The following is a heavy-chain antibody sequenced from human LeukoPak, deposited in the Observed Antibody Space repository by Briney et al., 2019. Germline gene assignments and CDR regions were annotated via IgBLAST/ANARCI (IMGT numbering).Heavy chain of an antibody. D-gene: IGHD3-22*01. CDR3: ARDRDYYDSSGDAFDI. Sequence: WASVKVSCKASGGTFSSYAISWVRQAPGQGLEWMGRIIPILGIANYAQKFQGRVTITADKSTSTAYMELSSLRSEDTAVYYCARDRDYYDSSGDAFDIWGQGTMVTVSS. CDR2: IIPILGIA. V-gene: IGHV1-69*04. J-gene: IGHJ3*02. CDR1: GGTFSSYA.